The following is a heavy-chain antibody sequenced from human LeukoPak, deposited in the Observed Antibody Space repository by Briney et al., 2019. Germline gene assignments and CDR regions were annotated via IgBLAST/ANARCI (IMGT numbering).Heavy chain of an antibody. CDR2: ISSSSSTI. V-gene: IGHV3-48*01. CDR1: GFIFSNYE. CDR3: AREGYDFWSGYSENYFDY. Sequence: GGSLRLSCAASGFIFSNYEMNWVRQAPGKGLEWVSYISSSSSTIYYADSVKGRFTISRDNAKNSLYLQMNSLRAEDTAVYYCAREGYDFWSGYSENYFDYWGQGTLVTVSS. J-gene: IGHJ4*02. D-gene: IGHD3-3*01.